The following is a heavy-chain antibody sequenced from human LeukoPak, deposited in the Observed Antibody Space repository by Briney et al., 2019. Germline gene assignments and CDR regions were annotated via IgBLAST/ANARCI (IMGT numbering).Heavy chain of an antibody. J-gene: IGHJ3*02. CDR2: IYYSGST. D-gene: IGHD3-22*01. V-gene: IGHV4-39*01. CDR1: GGSISSSSYY. CDR3: ARPRNLYYDSSGLSAFDI. Sequence: KPSETLSLTCTVSGGSISSSSYYCGWIRQPPGKGLEWVGSIYYSGSTYYNPSLKSRVTISVDTSKNQFSLKLSSVTAADTAVYYCARPRNLYYDSSGLSAFDIWGQGTMVTVSS.